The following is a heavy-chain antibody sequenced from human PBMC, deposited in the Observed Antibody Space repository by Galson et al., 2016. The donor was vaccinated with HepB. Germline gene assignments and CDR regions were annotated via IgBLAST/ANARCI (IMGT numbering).Heavy chain of an antibody. CDR3: AKEAYCGGDCWDYFDY. J-gene: IGHJ4*02. CDR2: ISSRGRT. CDR1: TFTFSDYY. D-gene: IGHD2-21*02. Sequence: SLRLSCAASTFTFSDYYMSWIRQAPGKGLEWVSGISSRGRTYYGDSVKGRFTISRDNSNDMLYLQMNSLRAEDTAVYYCAKEAYCGGDCWDYFDYWGQGVLDTVSS. V-gene: IGHV3-53*01.